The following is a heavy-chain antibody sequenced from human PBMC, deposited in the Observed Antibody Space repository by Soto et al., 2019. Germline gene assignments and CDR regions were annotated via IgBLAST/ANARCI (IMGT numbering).Heavy chain of an antibody. V-gene: IGHV4-39*01. CDR3: AAGYCSGGSCYGLGSYNNWFDP. CDR2: IYYSGST. CDR1: GGSISSSSYY. J-gene: IGHJ5*02. D-gene: IGHD2-15*01. Sequence: QLQLQESGPGLVKPSETLSLTCTVSGGSISSSSYYWGWIRQPPGKGLEGIGSIYYSGSTYYNPSLKRRVPISVDTSKNQFSLKLSSVTAADTAVYYCAAGYCSGGSCYGLGSYNNWFDPWGQGTLVTVSS.